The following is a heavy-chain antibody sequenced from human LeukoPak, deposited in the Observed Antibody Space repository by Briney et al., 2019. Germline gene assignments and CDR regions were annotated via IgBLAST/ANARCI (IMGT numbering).Heavy chain of an antibody. J-gene: IGHJ4*02. CDR1: GYTFISYY. CDR3: ARAGARSPFDY. V-gene: IGHV1-46*01. D-gene: IGHD3-10*01. CDR2: INPSGGST. Sequence: ASVKVSCKASGYTFISYYMYWVRQAPGQGLESIGIINPSGGSTTYAQKFQGRVAVTSDTSTSTVYMELSSLRSEDTAFYYCARAGARSPFDYWGQGTLVTVST.